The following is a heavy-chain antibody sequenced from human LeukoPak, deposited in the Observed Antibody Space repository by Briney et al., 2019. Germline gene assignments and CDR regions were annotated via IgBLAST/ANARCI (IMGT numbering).Heavy chain of an antibody. CDR2: INYSGST. Sequence: PSETLSLTCTVSGGSIGRHYWSWIRQPPGKGLEWIGYINYSGSTDYNPSLKSRVTMSVDTSKNQFSLKLNSMTAADTAVYYCVRSPTVTTRGDFWGQGTLVTVSS. CDR3: VRSPTVTTRGDF. J-gene: IGHJ4*02. CDR1: GGSIGRHY. D-gene: IGHD4-11*01. V-gene: IGHV4-59*08.